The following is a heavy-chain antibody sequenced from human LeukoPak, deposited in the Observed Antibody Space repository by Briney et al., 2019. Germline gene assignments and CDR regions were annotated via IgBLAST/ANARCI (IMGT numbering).Heavy chain of an antibody. V-gene: IGHV4-59*01. Sequence: PSETLSLTCTVSGGSISSYYWSWLRQPPGKGLEWIGYIYYSGSTNYNPSPKIRVTISVDTSKNQFSLKLSSVTAADTAVYYCAREGSSSPFDYWGQGTLVTVSS. D-gene: IGHD6-6*01. CDR2: IYYSGST. CDR1: GGSISSYY. CDR3: AREGSSSPFDY. J-gene: IGHJ4*02.